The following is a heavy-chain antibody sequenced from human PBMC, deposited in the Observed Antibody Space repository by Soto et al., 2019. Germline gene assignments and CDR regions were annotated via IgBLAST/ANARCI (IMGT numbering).Heavy chain of an antibody. Sequence: GESLKISCKGSGYSFTSYWISWVRQMPGKGLEWMGRIDPSDSYTNYSPSFQGHVTISADKSISTAYLQWSSLKASDTAMYYCTTGGDGYNYGDYVMAVWGQGTTVIGSS. J-gene: IGHJ6*02. V-gene: IGHV5-10-1*01. CDR2: IDPSDSYT. CDR1: GYSFTSYW. D-gene: IGHD5-12*01. CDR3: TTGGDGYNYGDYVMAV.